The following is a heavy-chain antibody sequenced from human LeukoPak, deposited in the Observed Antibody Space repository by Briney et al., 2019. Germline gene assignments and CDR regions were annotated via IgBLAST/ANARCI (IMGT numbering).Heavy chain of an antibody. CDR3: ARAYSYYYGSGSYKYSVHYGMDV. V-gene: IGHV1-69*04. CDR1: GGTFSSYA. D-gene: IGHD3-10*01. Sequence: ASVKVSCKASGGTFSSYAISWVRQAPGQGLEWMGRIIPILGIANYAQKFQGRVTITADKSTSTAYMELSSLRSEDTAVYYCARAYSYYYGSGSYKYSVHYGMDVWGQGTTVTVSS. J-gene: IGHJ6*02. CDR2: IIPILGIA.